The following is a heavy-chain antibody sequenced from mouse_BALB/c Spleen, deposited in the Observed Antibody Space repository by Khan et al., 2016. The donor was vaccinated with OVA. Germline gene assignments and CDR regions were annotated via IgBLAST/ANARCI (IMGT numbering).Heavy chain of an antibody. J-gene: IGHJ4*01. CDR3: ARWDYDGSNYEYYAMDY. Sequence: EVKLEVSGPGLVKPSQSLSLTCTVTGYSITSDYAWNWIRQFPGNKLEWMGYISYSGSTSYNPSLKSRISITRDTSKNQFFLQLNSVTTEDTATYDCARWDYDGSNYEYYAMDYWGQGTSVTVSS. CDR1: GYSITSDYA. D-gene: IGHD1-1*01. CDR2: ISYSGST. V-gene: IGHV3-2*02.